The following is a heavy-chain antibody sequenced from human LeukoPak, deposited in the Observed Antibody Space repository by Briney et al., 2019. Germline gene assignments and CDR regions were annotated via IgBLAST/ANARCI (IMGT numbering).Heavy chain of an antibody. J-gene: IGHJ3*02. CDR2: IYSGGST. CDR3: VRAHVGAGLAFDI. Sequence: GGSLRLSCAASGFTVSSNYMSWVRQAPGKGLEWVSVIYSGGSTYYADSVKGRFTISRDNSKNTLYLQMNSLRVGDTAVYYCVRAHVGAGLAFDIWGQGTMVTVSS. CDR1: GFTVSSNY. V-gene: IGHV3-66*01. D-gene: IGHD1-26*01.